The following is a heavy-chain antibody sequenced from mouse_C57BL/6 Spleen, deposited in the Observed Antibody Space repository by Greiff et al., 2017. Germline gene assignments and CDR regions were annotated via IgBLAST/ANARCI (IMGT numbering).Heavy chain of an antibody. CDR1: GYTFTDYY. V-gene: IGHV1-26*01. Sequence: EVQLQQSGPELVKPGASVKISCKASGYTFTDYYMNWVKQSHGKSLEWIGDINPNNGGTSYNQKFKGKATLTVDKSSSTAYMALRSLTSEDSAVYYCASPYYSNLFAYWGQGTLVSVSA. D-gene: IGHD2-5*01. CDR3: ASPYYSNLFAY. CDR2: INPNNGGT. J-gene: IGHJ3*01.